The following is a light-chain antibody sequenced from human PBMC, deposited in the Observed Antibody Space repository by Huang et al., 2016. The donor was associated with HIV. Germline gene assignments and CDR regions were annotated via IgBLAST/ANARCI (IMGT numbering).Light chain of an antibody. CDR1: QGISSY. CDR3: QQFNSYPRT. J-gene: IGKJ2*02. CDR2: AAS. V-gene: IGKV1-9*01. Sequence: IQLTQSPSSLSASVGDRVTITCRASQGISSYLAWYQQKPGKAPNLLIYAASTLQSGVPSRCSGSGSGTNFTLTSSSLQPEDFATYYCQQFNSYPRTFGQGTKLEIK.